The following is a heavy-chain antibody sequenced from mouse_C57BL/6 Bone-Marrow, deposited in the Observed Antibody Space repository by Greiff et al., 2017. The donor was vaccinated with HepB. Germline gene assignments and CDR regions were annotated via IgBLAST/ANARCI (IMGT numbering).Heavy chain of an antibody. Sequence: EVQLQQSGAELVRPGASVKLSCTASGFNIKDDYMHWVKQRPEQGLEWIGWIDPGNGDTEYASKFQGKATITADTSSNTAYLQLSSLTSEDTAVYYCTFYYYGSRGYFDVWGTGTTVTVSS. J-gene: IGHJ1*03. CDR1: GFNIKDDY. D-gene: IGHD1-1*01. V-gene: IGHV14-4*01. CDR3: TFYYYGSRGYFDV. CDR2: IDPGNGDT.